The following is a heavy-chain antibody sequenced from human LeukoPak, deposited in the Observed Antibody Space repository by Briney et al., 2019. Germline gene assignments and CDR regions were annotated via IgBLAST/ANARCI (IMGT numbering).Heavy chain of an antibody. D-gene: IGHD6-19*01. J-gene: IGHJ4*02. V-gene: IGHV4-34*01. Sequence: PSETLSLTCAVYGGSFSGYYWSWIRQPPGKGLEWIGEINHSGSTYYNPSLKSRVTISVDTSKNQFSLKLSSVTAADTAVYFCARVESVAGTGPVGYWGQGTLVTVSS. CDR3: ARVESVAGTGPVGY. CDR1: GGSFSGYY. CDR2: INHSGST.